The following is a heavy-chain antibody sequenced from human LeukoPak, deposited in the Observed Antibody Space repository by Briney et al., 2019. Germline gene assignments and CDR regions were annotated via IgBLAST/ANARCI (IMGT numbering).Heavy chain of an antibody. CDR2: IYYSGST. D-gene: IGHD2-21*01. CDR1: GGSISSYY. CDR3: ARIPPMSIYYYYGMDV. J-gene: IGHJ6*02. V-gene: IGHV4-59*01. Sequence: SETLSLTCTVSGGSISSYYWSWIRQPPGKGLEWIGYIYYSGSTNYNPSLKSRVTISVDTSKNQFSLKLSSVTAADTAVYYCARIPPMSIYYYYGMDVWGQGTTVTVSS.